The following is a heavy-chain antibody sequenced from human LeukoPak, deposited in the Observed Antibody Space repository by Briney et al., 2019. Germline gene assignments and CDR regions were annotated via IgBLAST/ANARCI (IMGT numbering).Heavy chain of an antibody. Sequence: SVKVSCKASGFTFTRSAMQWVRQARGQRLEWKGWIVVGSGNTNYAQKFQERVTITRDMSTSTAYMELSSLRSEDTAVYYCAADSSTYYDILTGYLAPGYYYYGMDVWGQGTTVTVSS. J-gene: IGHJ6*02. CDR1: GFTFTRSA. V-gene: IGHV1-58*02. D-gene: IGHD3-9*01. CDR3: AADSSTYYDILTGYLAPGYYYYGMDV. CDR2: IVVGSGNT.